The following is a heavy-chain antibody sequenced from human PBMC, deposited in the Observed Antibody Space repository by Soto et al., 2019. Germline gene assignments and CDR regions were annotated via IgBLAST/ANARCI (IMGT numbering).Heavy chain of an antibody. V-gene: IGHV4-4*02. CDR3: AREKGYTWPEYYYYYGMDV. CDR1: GGSISSSNW. D-gene: IGHD2-2*02. J-gene: IGHJ6*02. Sequence: QVQLQESGPGLVKPSGTLSLTCAVSGGSISSSNWWSWVRQPPGKGLEWIGEIYHSGSTNYNPSLKSRVTISVDKSKNQFSLKLSSVTAADTAVYYCAREKGYTWPEYYYYYGMDVWGQGTTVTVSS. CDR2: IYHSGST.